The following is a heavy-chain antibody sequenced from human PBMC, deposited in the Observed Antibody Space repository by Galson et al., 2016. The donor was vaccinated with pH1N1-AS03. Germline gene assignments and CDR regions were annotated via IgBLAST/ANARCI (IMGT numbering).Heavy chain of an antibody. Sequence: ETLSLTCTVSGGFISSYYWTWIRQPPGKGLEWIGHIYYSGGTNYDPSLKSRVTISVDTPKNQFSLKLSSVTAAATAVYYCARFRSSWTFYYGLDVWGQGTTVTVSS. CDR2: IYYSGGT. J-gene: IGHJ6*02. D-gene: IGHD6-13*01. V-gene: IGHV4-59*01. CDR3: ARFRSSWTFYYGLDV. CDR1: GGFISSYY.